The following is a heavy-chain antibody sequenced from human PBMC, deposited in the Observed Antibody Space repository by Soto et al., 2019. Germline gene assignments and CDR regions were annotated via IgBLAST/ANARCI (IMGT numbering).Heavy chain of an antibody. V-gene: IGHV1-69*02. Sequence: QVQLVQSGAEVKMPGSSVKVSCTASGGTFTSYTFSWVRQVPGQGLEWMGRIIPILRMADFAQKIPGRVTINADESTSTVYMKLSSLRSEDTAVYYCATSYGSGSAHFDYWGQGTLVTVS. CDR2: IIPILRMA. CDR1: GGTFTSYT. CDR3: ATSYGSGSAHFDY. J-gene: IGHJ4*02. D-gene: IGHD3-10*01.